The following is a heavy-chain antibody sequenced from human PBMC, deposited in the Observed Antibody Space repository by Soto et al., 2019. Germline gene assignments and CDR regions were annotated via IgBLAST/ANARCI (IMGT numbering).Heavy chain of an antibody. J-gene: IGHJ5*02. V-gene: IGHV1-69*01. CDR2: IIPIFGTA. D-gene: IGHD4-4*01. CDR3: ARDLSYDYSNWFDP. Sequence: KVSCKASGGTFSSYAISWVRQAPGQGLEWMGGIIPIFGTANYAQKFQGRVTITADESTSTAYMELSSLRSEDTAVYYCARDLSYDYSNWFDPWGQGTLVTVSS. CDR1: GGTFSSYA.